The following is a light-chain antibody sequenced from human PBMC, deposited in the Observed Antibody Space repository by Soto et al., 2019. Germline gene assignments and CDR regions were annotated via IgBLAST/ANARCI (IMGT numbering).Light chain of an antibody. CDR1: QSISTY. CDR3: QQSYSTPLT. J-gene: IGKJ4*01. CDR2: AAS. Sequence: DIQMNQSPSSLSASVGDRVTITCRASQSISTYLNWYQQKPGKAPKLLIYAASSLPSVVTSRFSGSGSGPNLPLTISSLHPEDCATYYCQQSYSTPLTFGGGTKGAIK. V-gene: IGKV1-39*01.